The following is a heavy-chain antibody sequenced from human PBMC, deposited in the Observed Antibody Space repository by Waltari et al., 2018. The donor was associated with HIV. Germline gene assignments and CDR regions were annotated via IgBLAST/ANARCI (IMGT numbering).Heavy chain of an antibody. CDR3: ARREGTYCSGGSCYSIYYYGMDV. Sequence: QVQLVQSGAEVKKPGASVKVSCKASGYTFTRYDINWVRQATGQGLEWMGWMNPNSGNTGYAQKFQGRVTMTRNTSISTAYMELSSLRSEDTAVYYCARREGTYCSGGSCYSIYYYGMDVWGQGTTVTVSS. V-gene: IGHV1-8*01. CDR1: GYTFTRYD. CDR2: MNPNSGNT. J-gene: IGHJ6*02. D-gene: IGHD2-15*01.